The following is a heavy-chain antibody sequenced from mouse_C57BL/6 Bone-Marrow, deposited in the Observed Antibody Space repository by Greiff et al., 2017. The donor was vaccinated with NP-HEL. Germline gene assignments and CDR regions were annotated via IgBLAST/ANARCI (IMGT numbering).Heavy chain of an antibody. CDR2: FYPGSGSI. CDR3: ARHEKGIYYDYDRAMDY. Sequence: QVQLKQSGAELVKPGASVKLSCKASGYTFTEYTIHWVKQRSGQGLEWIGWFYPGSGSIKYNEKFKDKATLTADKSSSTVYMELSRLTSEDSAVYFCARHEKGIYYDYDRAMDYWGQGTSVTVSS. V-gene: IGHV1-62-2*01. CDR1: GYTFTEYT. J-gene: IGHJ4*01. D-gene: IGHD2-4*01.